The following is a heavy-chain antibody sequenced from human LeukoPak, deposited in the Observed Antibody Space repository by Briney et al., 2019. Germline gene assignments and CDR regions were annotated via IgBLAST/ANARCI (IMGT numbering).Heavy chain of an antibody. CDR1: GFTFSSYE. CDR2: ISSTGNTI. D-gene: IGHD2-15*01. V-gene: IGHV3-48*03. Sequence: GGSLRLSCAASGFTFSSYEMNWVRQAPGKGLEWVSYISSTGNTIYYADSVRGRFTISRDNAKNSLYLQMNSLRAEDTAVYSCARGADGVSSNSRGWFDPWGQGTLVTVSS. CDR3: ARGADGVSSNSRGWFDP. J-gene: IGHJ5*02.